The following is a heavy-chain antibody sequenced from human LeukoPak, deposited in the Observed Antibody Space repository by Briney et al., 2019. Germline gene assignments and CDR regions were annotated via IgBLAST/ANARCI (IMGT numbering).Heavy chain of an antibody. Sequence: SXAAXGFTFTTYGMHWVRQAPGKGLEWVAFISSDGNRKFYTDSVKGRFTFSRDNSKNKLYLEMNRLRPEDTAVYFRXXGXGWXCDYWGQGLLVTVSS. CDR3: XXGXGWXCDY. CDR2: ISSDGNRK. CDR1: GFTFTTYG. J-gene: IGHJ4*02. V-gene: IGHV3-30*02.